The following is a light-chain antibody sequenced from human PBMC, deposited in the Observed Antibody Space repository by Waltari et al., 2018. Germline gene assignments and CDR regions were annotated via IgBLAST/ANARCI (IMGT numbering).Light chain of an antibody. CDR3: SSYAGSNKV. CDR1: SSDVDGYNY. Sequence: QSALTQPPSASGSLGQSVTISCPGTSSDVDGYNYVSWYQQHPGKAPQLMIYDVTKRPSGVPDRFSGSKSGNTASLTVPGLQAEDEADYYCSSYAGSNKVFGTGTKVTVL. J-gene: IGLJ1*01. V-gene: IGLV2-8*01. CDR2: DVT.